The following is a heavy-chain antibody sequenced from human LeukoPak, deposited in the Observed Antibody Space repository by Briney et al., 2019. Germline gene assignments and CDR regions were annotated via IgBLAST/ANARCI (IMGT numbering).Heavy chain of an antibody. Sequence: GGSLRLSCAASGFTFSDYFMSWIRQAPGKGLEWVSYVSSGSTIYYADSVKGRFTISRENAKNSLYVQMNSLRAEDTAVYYCARVGYYGMDVWGQGTTVTVSS. CDR3: ARVGYYGMDV. CDR1: GFTFSDYF. V-gene: IGHV3-11*01. CDR2: VSSGSTI. J-gene: IGHJ6*02.